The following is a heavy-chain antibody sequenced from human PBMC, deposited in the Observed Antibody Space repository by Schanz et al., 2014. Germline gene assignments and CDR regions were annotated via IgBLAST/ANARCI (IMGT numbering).Heavy chain of an antibody. J-gene: IGHJ4*02. D-gene: IGHD3-9*01. CDR1: GFSFSTHW. Sequence: EVRLLESGGGLVQPGGSVRLSCGASGFSFSTHWMAWVRQAPGKGLEWVANIGDDGADKYYLDSVRGRFTISRDNTKNFLHLEMNNLRAEDTAVYYCAKHVRSLTGNDYWGQGTLVTVSS. V-gene: IGHV3-7*03. CDR3: AKHVRSLTGNDY. CDR2: IGDDGADK.